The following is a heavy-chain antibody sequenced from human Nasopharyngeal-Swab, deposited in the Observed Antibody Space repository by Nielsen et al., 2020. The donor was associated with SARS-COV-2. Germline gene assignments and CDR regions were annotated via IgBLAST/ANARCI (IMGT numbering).Heavy chain of an antibody. Sequence: GESLKISCKGSGYSFTSYWIGWVRQMPGKGLEWMGIIYPGDSDTRYSPSFQGQVTISADKSISTAYLQWSSLKASDTAMYYCARLRGSYPVTRYYMDVWGKGTTVTVSS. D-gene: IGHD1-26*01. V-gene: IGHV5-51*01. J-gene: IGHJ6*03. CDR3: ARLRGSYPVTRYYMDV. CDR2: IYPGDSDT. CDR1: GYSFTSYW.